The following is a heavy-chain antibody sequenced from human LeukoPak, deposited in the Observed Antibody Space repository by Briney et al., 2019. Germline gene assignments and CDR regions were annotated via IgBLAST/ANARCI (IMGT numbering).Heavy chain of an antibody. CDR1: GFTFSDYI. CDR3: ARGPYSSNWYVDY. CDR2: ISRNSTYI. D-gene: IGHD6-13*01. Sequence: GGSLRLSCAASGFTFSDYIMNWVRQAPGKGLEWVASISRNSTYIHYADSVKGRFTISRDNARNSLFLQVNSLRAEDTAVYYCARGPYSSNWYVDYWGQGTLVTVAS. V-gene: IGHV3-21*01. J-gene: IGHJ4*02.